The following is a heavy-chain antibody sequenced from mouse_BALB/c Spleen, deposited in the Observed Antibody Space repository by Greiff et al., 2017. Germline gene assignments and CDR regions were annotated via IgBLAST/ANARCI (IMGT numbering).Heavy chain of an antibody. CDR3: ARHPLYYGKDYAMDY. D-gene: IGHD1-1*01. J-gene: IGHJ4*01. Sequence: EVQGLESGGGLVKLGGSLKLSCAASGFTFSSYYMSWVRQTPEKRLELVAAINSNGGSTYYPDTVKGRFTISRDNAKNTLYLQMSSLKSEDTALYYCARHPLYYGKDYAMDYWGQGTSVTVSS. CDR2: INSNGGST. CDR1: GFTFSSYY. V-gene: IGHV5-6-2*01.